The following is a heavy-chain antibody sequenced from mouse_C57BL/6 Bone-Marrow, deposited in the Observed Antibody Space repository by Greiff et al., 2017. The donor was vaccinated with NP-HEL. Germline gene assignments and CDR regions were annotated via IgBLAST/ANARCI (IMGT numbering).Heavy chain of an antibody. J-gene: IGHJ2*01. D-gene: IGHD1-1*01. CDR2: IDPSDSYT. V-gene: IGHV1-69*01. Sequence: QVQLQQPGAELVMPGASVKLSCKASGYTFTSYWMHWVKQRPGQGLEWIGEIDPSDSYTNYNQKIKGKSTLTVDKSSSTAYMQLSSLTSADSAVYYCARSRLSPYYGSSYYFDYWGQGTTLTVSS. CDR3: ARSRLSPYYGSSYYFDY. CDR1: GYTFTSYW.